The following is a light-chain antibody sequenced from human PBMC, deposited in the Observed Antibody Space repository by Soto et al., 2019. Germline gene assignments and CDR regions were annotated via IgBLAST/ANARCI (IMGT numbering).Light chain of an antibody. CDR3: LQDYNYPYT. J-gene: IGKJ2*01. V-gene: IGKV1-6*01. Sequence: AIQMTQSPSSLSASVGDRVTTTCRASQGITDDLGWYQQKPGKAPKLLIYAASSLQSGVPSRFSGSGSGTDFTLTITSLQPEDFATYYCLQDYNYPYTFGQGTKLEIK. CDR1: QGITDD. CDR2: AAS.